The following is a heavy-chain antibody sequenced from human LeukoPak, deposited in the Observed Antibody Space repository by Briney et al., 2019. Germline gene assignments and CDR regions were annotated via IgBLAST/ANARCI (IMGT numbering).Heavy chain of an antibody. D-gene: IGHD4-17*01. V-gene: IGHV1-18*01. Sequence: ASVKLSCETFGYTFTSYGISWVRQAPGQGLEWMGWISTNNGNTNYVQNLQGRVTMTTDTSTSTAYMELRSLKSDDTAVYYCARGVTTSFDYWGQGTLVTVSS. CDR2: ISTNNGNT. CDR3: ARGVTTSFDY. J-gene: IGHJ4*02. CDR1: GYTFTSYG.